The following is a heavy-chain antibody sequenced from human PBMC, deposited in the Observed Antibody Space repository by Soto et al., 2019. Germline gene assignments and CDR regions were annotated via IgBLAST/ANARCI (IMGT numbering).Heavy chain of an antibody. CDR3: ARAEPPIAVAGTTPSYYFDY. Sequence: SETLSLTCAVSGYSISSGYYWGWIRQPPGKGLEWIGSIYHSGSTYYNPSLKSRVTISVDTSKNQFSLKLSSVTAADTAVYYCARAEPPIAVAGTTPSYYFDYWGQGNLVTVSS. CDR2: IYHSGST. D-gene: IGHD6-19*01. J-gene: IGHJ4*02. V-gene: IGHV4-38-2*01. CDR1: GYSISSGYY.